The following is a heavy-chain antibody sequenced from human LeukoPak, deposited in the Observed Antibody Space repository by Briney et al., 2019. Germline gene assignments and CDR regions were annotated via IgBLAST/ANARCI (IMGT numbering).Heavy chain of an antibody. CDR3: ARGPYYDFWSGYSSYNWFDP. D-gene: IGHD3-3*01. CDR2: INHSGST. Sequence: PSETLSLTCAVYGGSFSGYYWSWIRQPPGKGLEWIGEINHSGSTNYNPSLKSRVTISVDTSKNQFSLKLSSVTAADTAVYYCARGPYYDFWSGYSSYNWFDPWGQGTLVTVSS. J-gene: IGHJ5*02. V-gene: IGHV4-34*01. CDR1: GGSFSGYY.